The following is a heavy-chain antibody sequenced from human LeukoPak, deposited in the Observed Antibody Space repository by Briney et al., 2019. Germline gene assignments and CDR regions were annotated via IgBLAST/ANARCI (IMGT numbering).Heavy chain of an antibody. CDR1: GYTFTYFY. CDR3: AKSTNGVYFDY. V-gene: IGHV1-2*02. J-gene: IGHJ4*02. CDR2: INPNGGVT. Sequence: ASVKVSCKTSGYTFTYFYIHWVRQAPGQGLEWMGWINPNGGVTNYAQKFQGRVTMTRDTSISTAYMELRSLRSDDTAVYYCAKSTNGVYFDYWGQGTLVTVSS. D-gene: IGHD2-8*01.